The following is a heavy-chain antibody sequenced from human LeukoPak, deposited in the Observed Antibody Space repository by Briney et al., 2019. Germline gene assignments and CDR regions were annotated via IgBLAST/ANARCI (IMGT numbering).Heavy chain of an antibody. CDR3: ARVDDSSGYYYGY. CDR1: GGSFSGYY. Sequence: SETLSLTCAVYGGSFSGYYWSWIRQPPGKRLEWIGEINHSGSTNYNPSLKSRVTISVDTSKNQFSLKLSSVTAADTAVYYCARVDDSSGYYYGYWGQGTLVTVSS. V-gene: IGHV4-34*01. CDR2: INHSGST. J-gene: IGHJ4*02. D-gene: IGHD3-22*01.